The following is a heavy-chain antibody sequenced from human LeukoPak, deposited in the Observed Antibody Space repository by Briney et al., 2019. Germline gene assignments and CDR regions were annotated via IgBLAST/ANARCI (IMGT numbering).Heavy chain of an antibody. CDR2: IYYSGST. D-gene: IGHD3-22*01. Sequence: SETLSLTCTVSGGSISSYYWSWIRQPPRKGLEWIGYIYYSGSTNYNPSLKSRVTISVDTSKNQFSLKLSSVTAADTAVYYCARGRYDSSGYHFDYWGQGTLVTVSS. CDR1: GGSISSYY. V-gene: IGHV4-59*01. J-gene: IGHJ4*02. CDR3: ARGRYDSSGYHFDY.